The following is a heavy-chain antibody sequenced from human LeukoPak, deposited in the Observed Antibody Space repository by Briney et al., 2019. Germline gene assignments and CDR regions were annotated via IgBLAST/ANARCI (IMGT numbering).Heavy chain of an antibody. J-gene: IGHJ6*02. D-gene: IGHD2-2*01. CDR2: IYYSGST. CDR1: GGSISSYY. V-gene: IGHV4-59*01. CDR3: ARGRRYCSSTSCPYYYCGVDV. Sequence: SETLSLTCTVSGGSISSYYWSWIRQPPGKGLEWIGYIYYSGSTNYNPSLKSRVTISVDTSKNQFSLKLSSVTAADTAVYYCARGRRYCSSTSCPYYYCGVDVWGQGTTVTVSS.